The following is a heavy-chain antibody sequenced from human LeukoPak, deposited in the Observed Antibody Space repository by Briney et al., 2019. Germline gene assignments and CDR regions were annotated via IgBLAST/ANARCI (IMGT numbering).Heavy chain of an antibody. Sequence: ASVKVSCKASGYTFTSYDIHWVRQAPGQGLEWVGLINPDTGATKDAEKFQGRFTMTRDKSISTAYMELSRLTSDDTAVYFCARGEELWFDYWGQGTLVTVSS. CDR3: ARGEELWFDY. J-gene: IGHJ4*02. CDR1: GYTFTSYD. V-gene: IGHV1-2*02. D-gene: IGHD5-18*01. CDR2: INPDTGAT.